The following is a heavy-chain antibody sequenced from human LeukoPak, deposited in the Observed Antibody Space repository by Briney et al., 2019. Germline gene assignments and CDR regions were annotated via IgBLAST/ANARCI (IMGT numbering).Heavy chain of an antibody. CDR2: INPNSGGT. J-gene: IGHJ6*03. CDR3: ASRDSSSSSTRYYYYYYYMDV. D-gene: IGHD6-6*01. CDR1: GYTFTGYY. Sequence: ASVKVSCKASGYTFTGYYMHWVRQAPGQGLEWMGWINPNSGGTNYAQKFQGRVTMTRDTSISTAYMELSRLRSEDTAVYYCASRDSSSSSTRYYYYYYYMDVWGKGTTVTVSS. V-gene: IGHV1-2*02.